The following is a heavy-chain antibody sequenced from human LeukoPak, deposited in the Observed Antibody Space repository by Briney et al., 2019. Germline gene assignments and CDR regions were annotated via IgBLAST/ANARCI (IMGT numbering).Heavy chain of an antibody. V-gene: IGHV1-8*02. Sequence: ASVKVSCKASGYTFTNYDINWVRQATGQGLEWMGWMNPNSGNTGYAQKFQGRVTMTRDTSISTAYMELSRLRSDDTAVYYCAKNPVLYDSSGYYYSWGQGTLVTVSS. CDR1: GYTFTNYD. CDR2: MNPNSGNT. D-gene: IGHD3-22*01. CDR3: AKNPVLYDSSGYYYS. J-gene: IGHJ4*02.